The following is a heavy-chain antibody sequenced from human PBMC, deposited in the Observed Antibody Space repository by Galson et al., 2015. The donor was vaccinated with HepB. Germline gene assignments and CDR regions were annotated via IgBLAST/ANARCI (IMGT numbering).Heavy chain of an antibody. J-gene: IGHJ4*02. CDR3: ARDRSSSWLNYFDY. CDR1: GFTFSSYS. CDR2: ISSSSSTI. Sequence: SLRLSCAASGFTFSSYSMNWVRQAPGKGLEWVSYISSSSSTIYYADSVKGRFTISRDNAKNSLYLQMNSLRDEDTAVYYCARDRSSSWLNYFDYWGQGTLVTVSS. V-gene: IGHV3-48*02. D-gene: IGHD6-13*01.